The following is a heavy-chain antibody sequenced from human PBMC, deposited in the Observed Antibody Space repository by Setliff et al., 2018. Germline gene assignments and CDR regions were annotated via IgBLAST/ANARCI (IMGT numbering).Heavy chain of an antibody. CDR1: GYSFTSHY. CDR2: INPAGLTS. D-gene: IGHD6-25*01. CDR3: ARAGLAAAGRKGVFDH. Sequence: ASVKVSCKTSGYSFTSHYMHWVRQAPGQGLEWMGIINPAGLTSSSTQKFEGRVTMTRDTSTSTVYMELNSLTSDDPAVYYCARAGLAAAGRKGVFDHWGQGTRVTVSS. J-gene: IGHJ4*02. V-gene: IGHV1-46*01.